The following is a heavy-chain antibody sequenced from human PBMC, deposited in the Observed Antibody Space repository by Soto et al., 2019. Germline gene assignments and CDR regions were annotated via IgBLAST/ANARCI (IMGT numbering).Heavy chain of an antibody. CDR1: GGTFSSYA. D-gene: IGHD2-8*01. CDR2: IIPIFGTA. CDR3: ARKDMVPRDYYYGMDV. V-gene: IGHV1-69*01. Sequence: QVQLVQSGAEVKKPGSSVKVSCKASGGTFSSYAISWVRQAPGQGLEWMGGIIPIFGTANYAQKFQGRVTITADESTSTGYIKLSSLRSEDTAVYYCARKDMVPRDYYYGMDVWGQGTTVTVSS. J-gene: IGHJ6*02.